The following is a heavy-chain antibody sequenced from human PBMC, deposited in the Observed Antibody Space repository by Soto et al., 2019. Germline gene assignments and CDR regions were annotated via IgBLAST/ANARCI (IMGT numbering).Heavy chain of an antibody. D-gene: IGHD6-19*01. CDR2: IYYSGST. CDR3: ARVSGVAVAPFDY. V-gene: IGHV4-59*01. J-gene: IGHJ4*02. CDR1: GGSISSYY. Sequence: SETLSHTCTVSGGSISSYYWSWIRQPPGKGLEWIGYIYYSGSTNYNPSLKSRVTISVDTSKNQFSLKLSSVTAADTAVYYCARVSGVAVAPFDYWGQGTLLTVSS.